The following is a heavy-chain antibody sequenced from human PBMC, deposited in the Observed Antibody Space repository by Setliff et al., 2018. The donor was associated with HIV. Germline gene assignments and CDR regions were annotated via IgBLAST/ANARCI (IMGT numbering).Heavy chain of an antibody. CDR2: ISAYNGNT. V-gene: IGHV1-18*01. J-gene: IGHJ3*02. CDR1: GYTFTSYG. CDR3: ARALGRSSGWYFLAGSGDAFDI. D-gene: IGHD6-19*01. Sequence: ASVKVSCKASGYTFTSYGISWVRQAPGEGLAWMGWISAYNGNTNYAQKLQGRVTMTTDTSTSTAYMELRSLRSDDTAVYYCARALGRSSGWYFLAGSGDAFDIWGQGTMVTVSS.